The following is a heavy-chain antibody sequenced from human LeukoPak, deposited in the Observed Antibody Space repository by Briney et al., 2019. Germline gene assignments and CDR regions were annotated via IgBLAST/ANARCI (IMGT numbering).Heavy chain of an antibody. V-gene: IGHV3-66*01. CDR3: ASVRVNWFDP. Sequence: GSLRLSCAASGFTVSSNYMSWVRQAPGRGLEWVSVIYSGGSTYYADSVKGRFTISRDNSKNTLYLQMNSLRAEDTAVYYCASVRVNWFDPWGQGTLVTVSS. J-gene: IGHJ5*02. CDR2: IYSGGST. CDR1: GFTVSSNY.